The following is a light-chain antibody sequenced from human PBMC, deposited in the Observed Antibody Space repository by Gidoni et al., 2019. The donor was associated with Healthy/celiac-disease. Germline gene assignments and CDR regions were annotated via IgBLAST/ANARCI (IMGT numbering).Light chain of an antibody. CDR1: NIGSKS. CDR2: DDS. J-gene: IGLJ2*01. Sequence: SSVLTQPPSVSVAPGQTARITCGGNNIGSKSVHWYQQKPGQAPVLVVYDDSDRPSGSPERFSGSNSGNTATLTISRVEAGDEADYYCQVWDSSSVVFGGGTKLTVL. CDR3: QVWDSSSVV. V-gene: IGLV3-21*02.